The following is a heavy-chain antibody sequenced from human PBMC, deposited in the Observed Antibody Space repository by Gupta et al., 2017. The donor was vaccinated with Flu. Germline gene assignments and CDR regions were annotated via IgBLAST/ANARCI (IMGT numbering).Heavy chain of an antibody. CDR1: GGSIRSGSFS. D-gene: IGHD5-18*01. CDR3: ARAQKRGYTCGSGAHSGYYFDY. V-gene: IGHV4-61*02. J-gene: IGHJ4*02. Sequence: QVQLQESGPGLVKPSQTLSLTCTVSGGSIRSGSFSWSWIRQSAEKGLEWIGRIYTSGSTNYNPSLKSRATISVDTSKNQFSLKVNSVTAADTAVYYCARAQKRGYTCGSGAHSGYYFDYWGQGTLVTVSS. CDR2: IYTSGST.